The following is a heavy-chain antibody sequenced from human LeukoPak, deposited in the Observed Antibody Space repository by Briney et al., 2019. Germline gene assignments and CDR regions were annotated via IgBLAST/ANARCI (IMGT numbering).Heavy chain of an antibody. CDR1: QFTFSSYA. V-gene: IGHV3-23*01. CDR2: ISDRGDNT. D-gene: IGHD6-13*01. J-gene: IGHJ4*02. Sequence: GGSLRLSCVASQFTFSSYAMSWVRQAPGKGLEWVSTISDRGDNTHHADSVKGRFTISRDNSKNTLYLQVNSLRAEDTAVYYCAKDRTPDIAAAGTHFDYWGQGTLVTVSS. CDR3: AKDRTPDIAAAGTHFDY.